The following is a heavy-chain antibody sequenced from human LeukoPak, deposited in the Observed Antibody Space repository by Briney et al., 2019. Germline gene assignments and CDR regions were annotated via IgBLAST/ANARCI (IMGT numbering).Heavy chain of an antibody. CDR2: INAGNGNT. D-gene: IGHD6-13*01. CDR3: ARGYYSSSWYLDAFDI. CDR1: GYTFTSYY. Sequence: ASVKVSCKASGYTFTSYYMHWVRQAPGQRLEWMGWINAGNGNTKYSQKFQGRVTITRDTPASTAYMELSSLRSEDTAVYYCARGYYSSSWYLDAFDIWGQGTMVTVSS. V-gene: IGHV1-3*01. J-gene: IGHJ3*02.